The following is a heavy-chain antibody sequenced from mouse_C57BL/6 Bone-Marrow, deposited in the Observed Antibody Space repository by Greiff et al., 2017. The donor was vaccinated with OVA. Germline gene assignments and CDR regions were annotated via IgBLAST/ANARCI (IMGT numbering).Heavy chain of an antibody. D-gene: IGHD1-1*01. CDR3: TGCDTTVEEYFDV. CDR2: IDPETGGT. V-gene: IGHV1-15*01. J-gene: IGHJ1*03. Sequence: QVQLQQSGAELVRPGASVTLSCKASGYTFTDYEMHWVKQTPVHGLEWIGAIDPETGGTAYNQKFKGKAILTADKSSSTAYMELRSLTSEDSAVYYCTGCDTTVEEYFDVWGTGTTVTVSS. CDR1: GYTFTDYE.